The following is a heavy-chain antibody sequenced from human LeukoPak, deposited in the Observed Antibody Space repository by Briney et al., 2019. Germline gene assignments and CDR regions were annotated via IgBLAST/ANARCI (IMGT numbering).Heavy chain of an antibody. D-gene: IGHD2-15*01. V-gene: IGHV3-48*03. J-gene: IGHJ5*02. CDR2: ISSSGSTI. CDR3: ARDHRRLGYCSGGSCST. Sequence: GGSLRLSCAASGFTFSSYEMNWVRQAPGKGLEWVSYISSSGSTIYYADSVKGRFTISRDNAKNSLYLQMNSLRAEDTAVYYCARDHRRLGYCSGGSCSTWGQGTLVTVSS. CDR1: GFTFSSYE.